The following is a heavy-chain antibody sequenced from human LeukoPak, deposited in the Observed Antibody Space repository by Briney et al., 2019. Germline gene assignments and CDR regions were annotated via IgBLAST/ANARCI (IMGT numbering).Heavy chain of an antibody. CDR3: VRNFDSYNAFDI. D-gene: IGHD3-22*01. V-gene: IGHV4-31*03. CDR2: IYYNGNT. Sequence: SQTLSLTCTVSGGSISSGGYYWSWIRQHPGKGLEWIGYIYYNGNTYYNPSLKSRLTISGDTSESQFSLKLSSVTAADTAVYYCVRNFDSYNAFDIWGQGTMVTVSS. J-gene: IGHJ3*02. CDR1: GGSISSGGYY.